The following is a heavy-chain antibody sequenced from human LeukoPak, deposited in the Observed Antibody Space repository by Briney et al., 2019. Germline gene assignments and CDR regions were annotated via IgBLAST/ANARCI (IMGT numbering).Heavy chain of an antibody. CDR1: GFTFSSYA. CDR2: ISGSGGST. D-gene: IGHD1-26*01. V-gene: IGHV3-23*01. J-gene: IGHJ4*02. CDR3: AKTGRGTTTFHCFDY. Sequence: PGGSLRLSCVASGFTFSSYAMSWVRQAPGKGLEWVSVISGSGGSTYHADSVKGRFTISRDNSKNTLFLQMNSLRAEDTAVYYCAKTGRGTTTFHCFDYWGQGTLVTVSS.